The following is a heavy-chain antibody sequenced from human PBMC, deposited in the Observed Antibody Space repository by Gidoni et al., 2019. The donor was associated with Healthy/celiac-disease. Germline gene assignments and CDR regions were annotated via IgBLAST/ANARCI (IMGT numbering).Heavy chain of an antibody. V-gene: IGHV4-4*07. J-gene: IGHJ4*02. CDR2: IYTSGST. CDR1: GGPISRYY. D-gene: IGHD1-26*01. CDR3: ARAGGVGAYWTSNFDY. Sequence: QVPLQESGPGLVKPSETLSLTCTVSGGPISRYYWSWIRQPAGKGLEWIGRIYTSGSTNYNPSLKSRVTMSVDTSKNQFSLKLSSVTAADTAVYYCARAGGVGAYWTSNFDYWGQGTLVTVSS.